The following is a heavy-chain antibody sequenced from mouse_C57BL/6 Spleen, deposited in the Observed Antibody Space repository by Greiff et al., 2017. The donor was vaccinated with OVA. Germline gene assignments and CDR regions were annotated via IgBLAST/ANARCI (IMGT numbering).Heavy chain of an antibody. CDR2: ISRGGSAI. Sequence: EVLLVESGGGLVKPGASLKLSCAASGFTFSDYGMHWVRQAPEQGLEWVAYISRGGSAIYYADTVKGRSTITRDNATNTLFLQMTSLRSEDTAMYYCARTGYYFDYWGKGTTLTVSS. V-gene: IGHV5-17*01. CDR1: GFTFSDYG. D-gene: IGHD4-1*01. CDR3: ARTGYYFDY. J-gene: IGHJ2*01.